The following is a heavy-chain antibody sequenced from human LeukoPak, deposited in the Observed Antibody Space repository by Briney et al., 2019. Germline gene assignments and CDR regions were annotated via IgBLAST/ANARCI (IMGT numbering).Heavy chain of an antibody. CDR3: AKVAPYYDSSANYFDY. CDR1: GFTFSSYG. V-gene: IGHV3-30*02. Sequence: TGGSLRLSCAASGFTFSSYGMHWVRQAPGKGLEWVAFIRYDGSNKYYADSVKGRFTISRDNSKNTLYLQMNSLRAEDTAVYYCAKVAPYYDSSANYFDYWGQGTLVTVSS. D-gene: IGHD3-22*01. J-gene: IGHJ4*02. CDR2: IRYDGSNK.